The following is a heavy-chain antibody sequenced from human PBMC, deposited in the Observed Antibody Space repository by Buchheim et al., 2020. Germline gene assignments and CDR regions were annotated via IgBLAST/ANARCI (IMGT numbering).Heavy chain of an antibody. D-gene: IGHD2-2*01. V-gene: IGHV3-11*06. CDR3: ARELGYCSSTSCSARGYYYYGMDV. CDR2: ISSSSSYT. J-gene: IGHJ6*02. Sequence: QVQLVESGGGLVKPGGSLRLSCAASGFTSSDYCMSWIRQAPGKGLEWVSYISSSSSYTNYADSVKGRFTISRDNAKNSLYLQMNSLRAEDTAVYYCARELGYCSSTSCSARGYYYYGMDVWGQGTT. CDR1: GFTSSDYC.